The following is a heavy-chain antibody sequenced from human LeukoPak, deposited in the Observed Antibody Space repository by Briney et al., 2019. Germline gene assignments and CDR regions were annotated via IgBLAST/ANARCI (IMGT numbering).Heavy chain of an antibody. D-gene: IGHD3-22*01. Sequence: GGSLRLSCVASGFTFSSYWMHWVRQAPGKGLAWVSRINSDGSSTSYADCVKGRFTISRDNAKNALYLQMNSLRAEDTAVYCCASGFSDTSGSTWGQGTLVTVSS. CDR1: GFTFSSYW. CDR2: INSDGSST. J-gene: IGHJ5*02. V-gene: IGHV3-74*01. CDR3: ASGFSDTSGST.